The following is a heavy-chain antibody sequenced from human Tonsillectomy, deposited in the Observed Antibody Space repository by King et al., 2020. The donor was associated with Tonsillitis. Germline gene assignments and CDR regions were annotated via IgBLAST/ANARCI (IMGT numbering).Heavy chain of an antibody. V-gene: IGHV3-7*04. CDR2: IKQDGSER. CDR1: GFTFRSYW. J-gene: IGHJ6*03. Sequence: VQLVESGGGLVQPGGSLRVSCAASGFTFRSYWMSWVRQAPGNGLEWVANIKQDGSERYYVDSVKGRFTISRDNAKNSLYLQMNSLRAEDTAVYYCARYPVYYYYYMDVWGKGTTVTVSS. CDR3: ARYPVYYYYYMDV.